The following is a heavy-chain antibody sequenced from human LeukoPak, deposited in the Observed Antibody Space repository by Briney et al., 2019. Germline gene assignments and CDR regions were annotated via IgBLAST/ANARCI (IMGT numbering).Heavy chain of an antibody. CDR3: ARDDYGGNSHY. J-gene: IGHJ4*02. CDR1: GYTFTSYY. V-gene: IGHV1-46*01. CDR2: INPSGGST. D-gene: IGHD4-23*01. Sequence: GDSVKVSCKASGYTFTSYYMHWVQQAPGQELEWMGIINPSGGSTSYAQKFQGRVTMTRDTSTSTVYMELSSLRSEDTAVYYCARDDYGGNSHYWGQGTLVTASS.